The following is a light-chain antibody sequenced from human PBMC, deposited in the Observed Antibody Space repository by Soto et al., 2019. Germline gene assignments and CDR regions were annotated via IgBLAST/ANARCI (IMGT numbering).Light chain of an antibody. V-gene: IGLV2-14*01. Sequence: QSALTQPASVSGSPGQTITISCTGTSSDVGGYNYLSWYQQHPGKAPKVMIYEVSNRPSGVYNRFFGSKSGNTASLTISGLQAEDEADYFCSSYTTSGTPVFGGGTKVTVL. CDR3: SSYTTSGTPV. J-gene: IGLJ3*02. CDR2: EVS. CDR1: SSDVGGYNY.